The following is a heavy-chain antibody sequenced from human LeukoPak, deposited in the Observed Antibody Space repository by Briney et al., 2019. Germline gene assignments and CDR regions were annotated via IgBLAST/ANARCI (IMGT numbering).Heavy chain of an antibody. CDR3: ARDLSLDV. Sequence: GGSLRLSCEASGFTFSNYAMSWVRQAPGKGLEWVSAISGGGSSTYSADSVKGRFTISRDNSKNTLYLQMNSLSAEDTAVYYCARDLSLDVWGKGTTVTVSS. J-gene: IGHJ6*04. CDR1: GFTFSNYA. CDR2: ISGGGSST. V-gene: IGHV3-23*01.